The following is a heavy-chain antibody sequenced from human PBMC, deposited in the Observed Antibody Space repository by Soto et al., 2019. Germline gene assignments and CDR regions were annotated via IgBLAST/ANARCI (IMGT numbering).Heavy chain of an antibody. CDR2: IYSGGST. CDR1: GFTASSNY. CDR3: ASVFQVVVADDDAFDI. V-gene: IGHV3-53*01. J-gene: IGHJ3*02. D-gene: IGHD2-15*01. Sequence: GGSLRLSCAASGFTASSNYMSWVRQAPGKGLEWVSVIYSGGSTYYADSVKGRFTISRDNSKNTLYLQMNSLRAEDTAVYYCASVFQVVVADDDAFDIWGQGTMVTVSS.